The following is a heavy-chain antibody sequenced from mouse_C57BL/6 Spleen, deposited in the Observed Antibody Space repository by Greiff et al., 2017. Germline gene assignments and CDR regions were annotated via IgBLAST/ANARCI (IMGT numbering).Heavy chain of an antibody. CDR3: ARRGGQRFDY. J-gene: IGHJ2*01. CDR2: IDPSDSYT. Sequence: VQLQQPGAELVRPGTSVKLSCKASGYTFTSYWMHWVKQRPGQGLEWIGVIDPSDSYTNYNQKFKGKATLTVDTSSSTAYMQLSSLTSEDSAVYYCARRGGQRFDYWGQGTTLTVSS. V-gene: IGHV1-59*01. CDR1: GYTFTSYW. D-gene: IGHD3-3*01.